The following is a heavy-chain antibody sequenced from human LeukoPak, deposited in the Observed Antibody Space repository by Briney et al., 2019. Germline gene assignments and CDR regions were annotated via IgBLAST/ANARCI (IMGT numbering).Heavy chain of an antibody. CDR3: AKGGLVHRFDP. CDR1: GFTFSSYA. J-gene: IGHJ5*02. CDR2: ISGSGDNT. V-gene: IGHV3-23*01. Sequence: GGSLRLSCAASGFTFSSYAMSWVRQAPGKGLEWVSGISGSGDNTYYADSVKGRFTISRHNSKNTWYLKMTSRRADETAVYYCAKGGLVHRFDPWGQGTLVTVSS.